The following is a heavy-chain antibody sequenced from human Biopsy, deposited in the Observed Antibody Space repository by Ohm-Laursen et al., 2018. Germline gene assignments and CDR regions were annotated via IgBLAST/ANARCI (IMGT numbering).Heavy chain of an antibody. CDR2: INPSGSTT. J-gene: IGHJ4*02. Sequence: SVKVSCKASGYTFTSYYMHWVRQAPGQGLEWMGMINPSGSTTSYPQIFQGRVTMPRDTSKSTVYMELSSLRSADTAVYFCARNTGWYGDLYYFDYWGQGTLVTVSS. CDR3: ARNTGWYGDLYYFDY. D-gene: IGHD6-19*01. V-gene: IGHV1-46*01. CDR1: GYTFTSYY.